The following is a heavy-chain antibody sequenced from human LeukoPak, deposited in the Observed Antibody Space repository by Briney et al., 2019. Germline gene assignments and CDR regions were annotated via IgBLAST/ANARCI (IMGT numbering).Heavy chain of an antibody. J-gene: IGHJ4*02. CDR3: ARASGSAVAGTGY. CDR2: INAGNGNT. V-gene: IGHV1-3*01. CDR1: GYTFTTYT. Sequence: ASVKVSCKASGYTFTTYTMRWVRQAPGQRLEWMGWINAGNGNTKYSQKFQGRITLTRDTSASTAYMELSSLRSEDTAVYYCARASGSAVAGTGYWGQGTLVTVSS. D-gene: IGHD6-19*01.